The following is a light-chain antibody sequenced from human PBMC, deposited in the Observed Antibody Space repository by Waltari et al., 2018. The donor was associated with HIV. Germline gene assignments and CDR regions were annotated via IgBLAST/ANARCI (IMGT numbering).Light chain of an antibody. Sequence: EVVLKQSPATLSLSPGARATLSCRSSENISRYLAWYQQRPGQAPRLLIYDAVNRAAGIPGRFSGSGSGTDFTLTISSLEPEDFAVYYCQQRINWLSFGGGTKVEIK. CDR3: QQRINWLS. V-gene: IGKV3-11*01. J-gene: IGKJ4*01. CDR2: DAV. CDR1: ENISRY.